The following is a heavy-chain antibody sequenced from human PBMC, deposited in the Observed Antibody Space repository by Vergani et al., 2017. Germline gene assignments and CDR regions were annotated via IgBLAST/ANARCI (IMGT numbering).Heavy chain of an antibody. Sequence: QVQLVQSGAEVKKPGASVKVSCKASGYTFTGYYMHWVRQAPGQGLEWMGWINPNSGGTNYAQKFQGRVTMTRDTSISTAYMELSRLRSDDTAVYYCARVAAVTTYEGAFDIWGQGTMVTVSS. CDR1: GYTFTGYY. J-gene: IGHJ3*02. D-gene: IGHD4-17*01. V-gene: IGHV1-2*02. CDR3: ARVAAVTTYEGAFDI. CDR2: INPNSGGT.